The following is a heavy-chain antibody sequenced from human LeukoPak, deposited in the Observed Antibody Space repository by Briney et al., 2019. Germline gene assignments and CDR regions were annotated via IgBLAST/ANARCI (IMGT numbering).Heavy chain of an antibody. J-gene: IGHJ3*02. D-gene: IGHD2-21*02. Sequence: ASVKVSCKASGYTFTGYYMHWVRQAPGQGLEWMGWINPNSGDTNYAQKFQGRATMTRDTSISTAYMELSRLRSDDTAVYYCASIVVVTARYAFDIWGQGTMVTVSS. CDR2: INPNSGDT. V-gene: IGHV1-2*02. CDR3: ASIVVVTARYAFDI. CDR1: GYTFTGYY.